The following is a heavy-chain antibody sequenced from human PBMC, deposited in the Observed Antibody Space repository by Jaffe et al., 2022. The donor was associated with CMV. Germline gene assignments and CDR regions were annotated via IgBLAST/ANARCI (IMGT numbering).Heavy chain of an antibody. V-gene: IGHV3-21*01. CDR3: ARVYDNWNHPEDAFDI. CDR2: ISSSSSYI. D-gene: IGHD1-1*01. Sequence: EVQLVESGGGLVKPGGSLRLSCAASGFTFSSYSMNWVRQAPGKGLEWVSSISSSSSYIYYADSVKGRFTISRDNAKNSLYLQMNSLRAEDTAVYYCARVYDNWNHPEDAFDIWGQGTMVTVSS. J-gene: IGHJ3*02. CDR1: GFTFSSYS.